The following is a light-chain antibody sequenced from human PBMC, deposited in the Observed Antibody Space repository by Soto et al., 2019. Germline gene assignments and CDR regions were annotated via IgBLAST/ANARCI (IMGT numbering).Light chain of an antibody. J-gene: IGLJ2*01. CDR1: SSDVGGYNY. CDR2: EVS. CDR3: SSYTSSSTLVV. V-gene: IGLV2-14*01. Sequence: QSALTQPASVSGSPGQSITFSCTGTSSDVGGYNYVSWYQQHPGKAPKGIIYEVSNRPSGVSNRFSGSKSGNTASLTISGLQAEDEADYYCSSYTSSSTLVVFGGGTKLTVL.